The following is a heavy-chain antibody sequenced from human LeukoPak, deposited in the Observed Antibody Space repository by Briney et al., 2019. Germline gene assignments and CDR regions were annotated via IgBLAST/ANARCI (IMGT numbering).Heavy chain of an antibody. J-gene: IGHJ4*02. CDR3: ARSSTVRGVISPGDDY. D-gene: IGHD3-10*01. Sequence: SQTLCLTCTVSGGSISSGDYYWSWIRQPPGKGLEWIGYIYYSGSTYYNPSLKSRVTISVDTSKNQFSLKLSSVTAADTAVYYCARSSTVRGVISPGDDYWGQGTLVTVSS. CDR1: GGSISSGDYY. V-gene: IGHV4-30-4*01. CDR2: IYYSGST.